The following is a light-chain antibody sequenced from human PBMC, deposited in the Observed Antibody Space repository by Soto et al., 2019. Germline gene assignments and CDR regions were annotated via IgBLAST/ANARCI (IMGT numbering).Light chain of an antibody. CDR2: DVT. Sequence: QSVLTQPASVSGSPGQSITISCTGSSSVVGDYDFVAWYQQSPGEAPKVMIYDVTSRPSGVSNRFSGSKSGNTASLTISGLQAEDDTDYYCSSKTSTDTHVVGTGTKVTVL. CDR1: SSVVGDYDF. J-gene: IGLJ1*01. CDR3: SSKTSTDTHV. V-gene: IGLV2-14*01.